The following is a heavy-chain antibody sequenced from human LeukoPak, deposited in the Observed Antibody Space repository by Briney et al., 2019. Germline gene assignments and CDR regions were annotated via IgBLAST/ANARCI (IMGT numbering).Heavy chain of an antibody. J-gene: IGHJ4*02. CDR1: GFIFNNYG. CDR3: AKGSSGYFFDL. CDR2: ISNDGGGT. Sequence: GGSLRLSCAASGFIFNNYGLVWVRRAPGKGLEWVSAISNDGGGTTYADFVKGRFSVSRDNSKNTLFLQMNSLRAEDTALYYCAKGSSGYFFDLWGQGALVTVSS. D-gene: IGHD3-22*01. V-gene: IGHV3-23*01.